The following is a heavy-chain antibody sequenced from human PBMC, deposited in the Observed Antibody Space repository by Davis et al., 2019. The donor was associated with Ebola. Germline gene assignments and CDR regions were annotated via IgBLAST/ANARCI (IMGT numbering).Heavy chain of an antibody. D-gene: IGHD3-3*01. CDR3: ARHGRTVRFLEWLLPDY. CDR1: ACSISSSSYY. V-gene: IGHV4-39*01. J-gene: IGHJ4*02. CDR2: IYYSGST. Sequence: SETLSLTCTVSACSISSSSYYWGWIRQPPGKGLEWIGSIYYSGSTYYNPSLKSRVTISVDTSKNQFSLKLSSVTAADTAVYYCARHGRTVRFLEWLLPDYWGQGTLVTVSS.